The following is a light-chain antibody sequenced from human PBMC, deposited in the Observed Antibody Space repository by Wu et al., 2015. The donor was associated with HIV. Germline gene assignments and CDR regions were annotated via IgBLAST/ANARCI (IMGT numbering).Light chain of an antibody. Sequence: DIVLTQSPDTLSLSPGERATLSCRASQSISSSLAWYQQKPGQAPRLLIYSASSRATGIPDRFSGSGSGTDFTLTISRLEPEDFAVYHCHQHYDSPLTFGGGTKVELK. V-gene: IGKV3-20*01. CDR2: SAS. CDR1: QSISSS. J-gene: IGKJ4*01. CDR3: HQHYDSPLT.